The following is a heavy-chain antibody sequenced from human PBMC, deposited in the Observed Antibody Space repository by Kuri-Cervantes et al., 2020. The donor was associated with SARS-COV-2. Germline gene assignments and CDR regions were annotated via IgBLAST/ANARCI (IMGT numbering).Heavy chain of an antibody. CDR3: IAYPHGWVTGGGF. D-gene: IGHD6-19*01. V-gene: IGHV4-39*03. CDR2: IHSGGNT. J-gene: IGHJ4*02. Sequence: GSLRLSCTVSGGSISSSDNYFWGWIRQPPGKGLEWIATIHSGGNTYYNVSLRSRLTMSADTSKNQFSLRLTSVTAADMAVYYCIAYPHGWVTGGGFWGQGTLVTVSS. CDR1: GGSISSSDNYF.